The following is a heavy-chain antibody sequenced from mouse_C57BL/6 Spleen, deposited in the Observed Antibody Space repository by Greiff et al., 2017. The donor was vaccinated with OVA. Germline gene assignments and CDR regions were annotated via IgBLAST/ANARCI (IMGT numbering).Heavy chain of an antibody. CDR1: GYAFSSSW. D-gene: IGHD2-2*01. V-gene: IGHV1-82*01. CDR2: IYPGDGDT. J-gene: IGHJ2*01. Sequence: VKLVESGPELVKPGASVKISCKASGYAFSSSWMNWVKQRPGKGLEWIGRIYPGDGDTNYNGKFKGKATLTADKSSSTAYMQLSSLTSEDSAVYYCARKGGYDRDFDYWGQGTTLTVSS. CDR3: ARKGGYDRDFDY.